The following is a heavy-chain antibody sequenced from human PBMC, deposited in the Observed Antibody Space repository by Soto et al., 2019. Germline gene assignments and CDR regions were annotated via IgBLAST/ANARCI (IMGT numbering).Heavy chain of an antibody. CDR3: VRDDFGLGIDY. CDR1: GFTINNYG. D-gene: IGHD1-26*01. V-gene: IGHV3-30*03. CDR2: ISHDGRNQ. Sequence: PGGSLRLSCAASGFTINNYGMHWVRQAPGKGLEWVAAISHDGRNQYYGDSVKGRFTISGDNAKNTLYLQMNSLRVDDAAVYYCVRDDFGLGIDYWGLGTLVTVSS. J-gene: IGHJ4*02.